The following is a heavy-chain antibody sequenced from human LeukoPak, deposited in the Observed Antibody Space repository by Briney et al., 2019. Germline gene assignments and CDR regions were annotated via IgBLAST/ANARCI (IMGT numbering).Heavy chain of an antibody. V-gene: IGHV3-30-3*01. CDR2: ISYDGNNK. Sequence: GGSLRLSCAASGFTFTSYATHWVRQAPGKGLEWVAVISYDGNNKYFADSVKGRFTISRDNSKNTLYLQMNSLRSEDTAVYYCARIPRADEGVPDYWGQGTLVTVSS. CDR3: ARIPRADEGVPDY. D-gene: IGHD3-10*01. CDR1: GFTFTSYA. J-gene: IGHJ4*02.